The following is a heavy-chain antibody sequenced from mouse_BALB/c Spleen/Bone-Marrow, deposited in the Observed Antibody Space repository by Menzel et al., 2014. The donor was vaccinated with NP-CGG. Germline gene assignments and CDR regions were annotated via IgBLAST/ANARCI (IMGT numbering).Heavy chain of an antibody. CDR3: ARGNRYDGAWFAY. Sequence: QVQLQQSGPELVRPGVSVKISCEGSGYTFTDYAMHWVKQSHAKSLEWIGVISTYSGNTNYNQKFKGKATMTVDKSSSTAYMELARLTSEDSAIYYCARGNRYDGAWFAYWGQGTLVTVSA. CDR1: GYTFTDYA. CDR2: ISTYSGNT. D-gene: IGHD2-14*01. V-gene: IGHV1-67*01. J-gene: IGHJ3*01.